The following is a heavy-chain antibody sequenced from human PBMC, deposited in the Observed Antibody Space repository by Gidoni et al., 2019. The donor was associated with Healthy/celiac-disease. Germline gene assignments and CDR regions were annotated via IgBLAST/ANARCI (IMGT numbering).Heavy chain of an antibody. Sequence: EVQLLESGGGWVQPGGYVRLYCGAYGIPFSSHAMSWVRQAPGKGLECVSAISGSCGSTYYADSVKGRVTSSRDNAKNTLYLQMNSLIAEDTAVYYCATDPYRAIAVAGWFAYWGQGTLVTVSS. CDR2: ISGSCGST. V-gene: IGHV3-23*01. J-gene: IGHJ4*02. CDR3: ATDPYRAIAVAGWFAY. CDR1: GIPFSSHA. D-gene: IGHD6-19*01.